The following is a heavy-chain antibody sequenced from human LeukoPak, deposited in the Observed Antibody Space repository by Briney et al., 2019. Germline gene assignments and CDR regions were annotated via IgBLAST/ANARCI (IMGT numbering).Heavy chain of an antibody. D-gene: IGHD2-2*01. CDR1: GYTFTGYY. CDR2: INPNSGGT. J-gene: IGHJ4*02. Sequence: GASVKVSCKASGYTFTGYYMHWVRQAPGQGLEWMGWINPNSGGTNYAQKFQGRVTMTRDTSISTAYMELSRLRSDDTAVYYCARDSDPQLPPYAYWGQGTLVTVSS. V-gene: IGHV1-2*02. CDR3: ARDSDPQLPPYAY.